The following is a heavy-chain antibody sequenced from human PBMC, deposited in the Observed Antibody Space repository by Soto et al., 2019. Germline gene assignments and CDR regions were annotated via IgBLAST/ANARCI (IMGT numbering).Heavy chain of an antibody. CDR3: ARGGLLWFGELFPPDYFDY. CDR2: ISAYNGNT. CDR1: GYTFTSYG. D-gene: IGHD3-10*01. V-gene: IGHV1-18*01. Sequence: VSVKVSCKASGYTFTSYGISWVRQAPGQGLEWMGWISAYNGNTNYAQKLQGRVTMTTDTSTSTAYMELRSLRSDDTAVYYCARGGLLWFGELFPPDYFDYWGQGTLVTVSS. J-gene: IGHJ4*02.